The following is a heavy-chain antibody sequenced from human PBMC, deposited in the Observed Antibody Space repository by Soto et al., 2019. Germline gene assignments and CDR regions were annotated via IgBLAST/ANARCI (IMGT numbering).Heavy chain of an antibody. J-gene: IGHJ4*02. CDR2: ISAYNGNT. CDR1: GYTFTSYG. D-gene: IGHD6-13*01. Sequence: QVQLVQSGAEVKKPGASVKVSCKASGYTFTSYGISWVRQAPGQGLEWMGWISAYNGNTNYAQKLQGRVTMTTDTYTSTEYVELRRLRPEDKAVYYCARVAVPNSSREGDYWGQGTLVTVSS. V-gene: IGHV1-18*01. CDR3: ARVAVPNSSREGDY.